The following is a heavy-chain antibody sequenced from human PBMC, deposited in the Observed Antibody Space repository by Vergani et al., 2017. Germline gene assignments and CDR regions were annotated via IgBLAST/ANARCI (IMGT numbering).Heavy chain of an antibody. J-gene: IGHJ5*02. V-gene: IGHV4-59*01. Sequence: QVQLQESGPGLVKPSETLSLTCTVSGGSISSYYWSWIRQPPGKGLEWIGYIYYSGSTNYNPFLKSRVTISVDTSKNQFSLKLSSVTAADTAVYYCAREAGRNYYGSENWFDPWGQGTLVTVSS. CDR2: IYYSGST. CDR3: AREAGRNYYGSENWFDP. CDR1: GGSISSYY. D-gene: IGHD3-10*01.